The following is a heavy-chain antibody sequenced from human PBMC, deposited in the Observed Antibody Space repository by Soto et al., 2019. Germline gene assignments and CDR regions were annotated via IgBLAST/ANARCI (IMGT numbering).Heavy chain of an antibody. Sequence: PGGSLRLSCAASGFTFSDYYVSWIRQAPGKGLEWVSYISSSGSTIYYADSVKGRFTISRDNAKNSLYLQMNSLRAEDTAVYYCARDRERWLQSDAFDIWGQGTMVTVSS. CDR2: ISSSGSTI. J-gene: IGHJ3*02. D-gene: IGHD5-12*01. CDR1: GFTFSDYY. CDR3: ARDRERWLQSDAFDI. V-gene: IGHV3-11*01.